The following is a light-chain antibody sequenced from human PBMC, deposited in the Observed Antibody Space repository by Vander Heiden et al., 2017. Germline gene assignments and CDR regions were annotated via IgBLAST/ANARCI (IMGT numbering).Light chain of an antibody. CDR1: SSDVGGYSY. V-gene: IGLV2-14*01. CDR3: SSYTRSTTWV. Sequence: QSALTQPDSVSGSPGQSITISCTGTSSDVGGYSYVSWYQQHPGKAPKLILYDVHNLPSVVSNRFSGSKSGNTASLSISGLQAEDEADYYCSSYTRSTTWVFGGGTKLTVL. CDR2: DVH. J-gene: IGLJ3*02.